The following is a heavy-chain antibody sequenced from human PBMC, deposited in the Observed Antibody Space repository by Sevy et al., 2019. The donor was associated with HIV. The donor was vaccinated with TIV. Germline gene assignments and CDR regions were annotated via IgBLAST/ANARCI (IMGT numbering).Heavy chain of an antibody. CDR3: ARGSSSWYDY. J-gene: IGHJ4*02. Sequence: ASVKVSCKASGYTFTTYNIAWVRQAPGQGLEWMGWIIPYNGNRNYPQRVQGRVSMTTDTSTGTAYLELRSLRFDDTAVYYCARGSSSWYDYWGQGTLVTVSS. CDR2: IIPYNGNR. CDR1: GYTFTTYN. D-gene: IGHD2-2*01. V-gene: IGHV1-18*01.